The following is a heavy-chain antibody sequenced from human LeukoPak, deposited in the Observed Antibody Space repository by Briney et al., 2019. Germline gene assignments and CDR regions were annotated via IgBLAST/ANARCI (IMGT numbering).Heavy chain of an antibody. V-gene: IGHV3-48*03. D-gene: IGHD6-6*01. CDR2: ITTGGGTT. CDR1: GFTFSNSE. J-gene: IGHJ4*02. CDR3: ATVGRSSRPGY. Sequence: GGSLRLSCVASGFTFSNSEMNWVRQAPGKGLEWVSYITTGGGTTYYADSVKGRFTISRDNAKNSLYLQMGSLRAEDTATYYCATVGRSSRPGYWGQGALVTVSS.